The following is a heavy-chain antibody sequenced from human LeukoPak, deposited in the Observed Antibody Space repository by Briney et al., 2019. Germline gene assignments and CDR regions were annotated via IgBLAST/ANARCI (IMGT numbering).Heavy chain of an antibody. V-gene: IGHV3-30*02. CDR3: AKDSPPTSEWLPDY. D-gene: IGHD3-3*01. J-gene: IGHJ4*02. CDR1: GFTFRSYG. Sequence: GGSLRLSCEASGFTFRSYGMHWVRQAPGKGLEWVAFIRHDGSNKYYADSVKGRFTISRDNSKSALFLHMDTVRADDTAFYYCAKDSPPTSEWLPDYWGRGTLVSISS. CDR2: IRHDGSNK.